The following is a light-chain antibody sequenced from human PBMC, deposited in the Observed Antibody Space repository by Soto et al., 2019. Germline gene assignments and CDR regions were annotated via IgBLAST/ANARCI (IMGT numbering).Light chain of an antibody. CDR1: QSITTY. J-gene: IGKJ4*01. V-gene: IGKV1-39*01. CDR2: TTS. Sequence: DIQMTQSPSSLSASVGDSVTITCRASQSITTYLNWYQQKPGQAPNLLIYTTSTLKSAVPSRFSGSGSGTDFTLTISGLRPEDFATYFCQQAHSTPVTFGGGTKLEI. CDR3: QQAHSTPVT.